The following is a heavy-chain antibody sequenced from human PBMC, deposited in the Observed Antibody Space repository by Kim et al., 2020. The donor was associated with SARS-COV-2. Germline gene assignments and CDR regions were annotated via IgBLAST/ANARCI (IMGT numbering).Heavy chain of an antibody. CDR3: ARDNPYRDMELEGDFDY. Sequence: GGSLRLSCAASGFTFSSYGMHWVRQAPGKGLEWVAVISYGGSNKYYADSVKGRFTISRDNSKNTLYLQMNSLRAEDTAVYYCARDNPYRDMELEGDFDYWGQGTLVTVSS. CDR2: ISYGGSNK. CDR1: GFTFSSYG. V-gene: IGHV3-33*05. D-gene: IGHD1-7*01. J-gene: IGHJ4*02.